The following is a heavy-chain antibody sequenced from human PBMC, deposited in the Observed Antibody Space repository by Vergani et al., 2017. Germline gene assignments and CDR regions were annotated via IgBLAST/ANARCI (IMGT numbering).Heavy chain of an antibody. Sequence: EVQLVESGGGLVKPGGSLRLSCAASGFTFSSYAMSWVRQAPGKGLEWVSGISGSGGSTYYADSVKGRFTISRDNSKNTLYVQMNSLRAEDTAVYYCAKETGYSSLFDYWGQGTLVTVSS. CDR2: ISGSGGST. J-gene: IGHJ4*02. CDR1: GFTFSSYA. CDR3: AKETGYSSLFDY. V-gene: IGHV3-23*04. D-gene: IGHD6-13*01.